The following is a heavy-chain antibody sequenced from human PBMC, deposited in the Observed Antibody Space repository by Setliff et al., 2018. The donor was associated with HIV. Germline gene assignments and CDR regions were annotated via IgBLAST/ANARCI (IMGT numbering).Heavy chain of an antibody. Sequence: SETLSLTCAVYGGSFSGYYWSWIRQSPGKGLEWLGEISHSGGTNYNLSLKSRVTISLDTSKNQFSLKLTSVTAADTAVYYCARAVYYGSGSYSPHFDYWGQGALVTVSS. J-gene: IGHJ4*02. CDR3: ARAVYYGSGSYSPHFDY. V-gene: IGHV4-34*01. D-gene: IGHD3-10*01. CDR2: ISHSGGT. CDR1: GGSFSGYY.